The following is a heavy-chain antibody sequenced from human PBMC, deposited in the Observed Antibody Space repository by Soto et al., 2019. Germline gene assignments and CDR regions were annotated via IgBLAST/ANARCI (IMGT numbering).Heavy chain of an antibody. D-gene: IGHD5-18*01. Sequence: SETLSLTCAVYGGSLSDYYWSWIRQPPGKGLEWIGEINHSGRTNYNPSLKSRVTISVDTSENQFSLKLSSVTAADTAVYYCARGRGVYIYAFYFDYWXQGXLVTVSS. J-gene: IGHJ4*02. CDR1: GGSLSDYY. V-gene: IGHV4-34*01. CDR2: INHSGRT. CDR3: ARGRGVYIYAFYFDY.